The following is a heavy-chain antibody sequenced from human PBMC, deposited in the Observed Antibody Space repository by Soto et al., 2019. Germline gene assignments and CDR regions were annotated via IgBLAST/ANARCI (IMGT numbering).Heavy chain of an antibody. J-gene: IGHJ4*02. V-gene: IGHV2-5*02. CDR1: GFSLTTSGVG. CDR2: IYWDDDK. Sequence: QITLNESGPPVLKPTETLTLTCRFSGFSLTTSGVGVGWIRQSPGKAPEWLALIYWDDDKRYSASLKSRLTITKDTSKIQVALTVSELDPTETATYYCAHSVLRSFFGLVTTTAIYFDFWGQGTPVAVSS. D-gene: IGHD3-3*01. CDR3: AHSVLRSFFGLVTTTAIYFDF.